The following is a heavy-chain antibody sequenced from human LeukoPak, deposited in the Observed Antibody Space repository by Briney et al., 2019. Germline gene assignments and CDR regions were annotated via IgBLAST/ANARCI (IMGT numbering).Heavy chain of an antibody. Sequence: PSETLSLTCTVSGGSISSYYWSWIRQPPGKGLEWIGYIYYSGSTNYNPSLKSRVTISVDTSKNQFSLKLSSVTAADTAVYYCARHAMGDCSGGSCYPPAFDYWGQGTLVTVSS. CDR2: IYYSGST. CDR3: ARHAMGDCSGGSCYPPAFDY. J-gene: IGHJ4*02. CDR1: GGSISSYY. V-gene: IGHV4-59*08. D-gene: IGHD2-15*01.